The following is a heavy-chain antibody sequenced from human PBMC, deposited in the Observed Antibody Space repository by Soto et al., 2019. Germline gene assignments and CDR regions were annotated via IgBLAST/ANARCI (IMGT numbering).Heavy chain of an antibody. J-gene: IGHJ6*02. V-gene: IGHV5-51*01. CDR1: GFTFSSYA. Sequence: PGGSLRLSCAASGFTFSSYAMSWVRQMPGKGLEWMGIIYPGDSDTRYSPSFQGQVTISADKSISTAYLQWSSLKASDTAMYYCARHDYGEDYYYYGMDVWGQGTTVTVSS. CDR3: ARHDYGEDYYYYGMDV. CDR2: IYPGDSDT. D-gene: IGHD4-17*01.